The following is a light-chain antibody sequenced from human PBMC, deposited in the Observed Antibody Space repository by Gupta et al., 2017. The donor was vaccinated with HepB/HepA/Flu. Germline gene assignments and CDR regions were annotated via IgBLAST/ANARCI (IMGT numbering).Light chain of an antibody. J-gene: IGLJ2*01. CDR2: DVS. CDR3: SSYAGSNNLV. CDR1: SSDVGGYNY. V-gene: IGLV2-8*01. Sequence: QSALTQPPSASVSPGQSVTISCTGTSSDVGGYNYVSWYQQHPGKAPKLMIYDVSKWPSGVPDRFSGSKSGNSASLTVSGLQAEDEADYYCSSYAGSNNLVFGGGTKLTVL.